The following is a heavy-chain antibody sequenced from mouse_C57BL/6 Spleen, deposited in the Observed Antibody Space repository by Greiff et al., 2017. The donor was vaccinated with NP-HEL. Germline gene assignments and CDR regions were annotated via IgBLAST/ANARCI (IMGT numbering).Heavy chain of an antibody. V-gene: IGHV5-16*01. J-gene: IGHJ4*01. Sequence: EVQLVESEGGLVQPGSSMKLSCTASGFTFSDYYMAWVRQVPEKGLEWVANINSDGSSTYYLDSLKSRFIISRDNAKNILYLQMSSLKSEDTATYYCARGYDYDGAMDYWGQGTSVTVSS. CDR2: INSDGSST. CDR3: ARGYDYDGAMDY. D-gene: IGHD2-4*01. CDR1: GFTFSDYY.